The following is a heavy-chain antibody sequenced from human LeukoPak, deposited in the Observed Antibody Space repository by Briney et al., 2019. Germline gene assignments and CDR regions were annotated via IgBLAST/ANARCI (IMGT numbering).Heavy chain of an antibody. Sequence: GGSLRLSCAASGFTFSSYAMHWVRQAPGKGLEWVSAISGGGGATSYADSVKGRFTISRDNSKNTLYLQMNSLRAEDTAVYYCAKGAPYSSSWPILFDYWGQGTLVTVSS. J-gene: IGHJ4*02. V-gene: IGHV3-23*01. CDR3: AKGAPYSSSWPILFDY. D-gene: IGHD6-13*01. CDR1: GFTFSSYA. CDR2: ISGGGGAT.